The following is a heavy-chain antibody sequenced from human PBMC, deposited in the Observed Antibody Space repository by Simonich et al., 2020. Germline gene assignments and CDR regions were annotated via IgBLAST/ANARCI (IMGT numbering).Heavy chain of an antibody. V-gene: IGHV1-2*02. Sequence: QVQLVQSGAEVKKPGASVKVSCKASGYTFTGYYMHWVRQAPGQGLEWMGWNNPNRGGTNDAQKFQGRVTMTRDTSISTAYMELSRLRSDDTAVYYCARSHIAAAGTGYFQHWGQGTLVTVSS. D-gene: IGHD6-13*01. CDR2: NNPNRGGT. CDR3: ARSHIAAAGTGYFQH. J-gene: IGHJ1*01. CDR1: GYTFTGYY.